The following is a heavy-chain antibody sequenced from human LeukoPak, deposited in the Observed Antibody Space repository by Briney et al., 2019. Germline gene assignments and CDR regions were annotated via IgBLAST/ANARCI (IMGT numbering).Heavy chain of an antibody. CDR3: AKGPGRYDILTGSFYYMDV. Sequence: GGSLRLSCAASGFTFSSYAMSWVRQAPGKGLEWVSAISGSGGSTYYADSVKGRFTISRDNSKNTLYLQMNSLRAEDTAVYYCAKGPGRYDILTGSFYYMDVWGKGTTVTISS. D-gene: IGHD3-9*01. V-gene: IGHV3-23*01. J-gene: IGHJ6*03. CDR1: GFTFSSYA. CDR2: ISGSGGST.